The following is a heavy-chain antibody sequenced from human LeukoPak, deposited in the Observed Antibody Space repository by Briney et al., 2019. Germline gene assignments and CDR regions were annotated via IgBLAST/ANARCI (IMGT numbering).Heavy chain of an antibody. CDR1: ALSFSSYS. V-gene: IGHV3-21*06. Sequence: GGSQTLSCPASALSFSSYSFNWARLAPGKGLECVSSINTVSSYIYCAGSLKGRFTISRDNAKNSVYLQMDNLRAEESAVYYCARLGRNTDSSGFFYYYDYWGQGTLVTVSS. J-gene: IGHJ4*02. CDR2: INTVSSYI. D-gene: IGHD3-22*01. CDR3: ARLGRNTDSSGFFYYYDY.